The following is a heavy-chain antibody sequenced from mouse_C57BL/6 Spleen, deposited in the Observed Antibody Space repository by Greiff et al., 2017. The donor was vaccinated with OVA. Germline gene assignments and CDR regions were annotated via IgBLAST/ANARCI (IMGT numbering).Heavy chain of an antibody. J-gene: IGHJ1*03. CDR2: IDPENGDT. CDR3: TTPITTVVAHWYFDV. D-gene: IGHD1-1*01. V-gene: IGHV14-4*01. Sequence: VQLKESGAELVRPGASVKLSCTASGFNIKDDYMHWVKQRPEQGLEWIGWIDPENGDTEYASKFQGKATITADTSSNTAYLQLSSLTSEDTAVYYCTTPITTVVAHWYFDVWGTGTTVTVSS. CDR1: GFNIKDDY.